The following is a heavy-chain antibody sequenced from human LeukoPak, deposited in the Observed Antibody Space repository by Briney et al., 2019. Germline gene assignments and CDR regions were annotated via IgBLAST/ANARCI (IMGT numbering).Heavy chain of an antibody. V-gene: IGHV3-21*01. CDR1: GFTFSSYA. CDR3: ARKFFTMIVGGGAFDI. J-gene: IGHJ3*02. D-gene: IGHD3-22*01. Sequence: PGGSLRLSCAASGFTFSSYAMSWVRQAPGKGLEWVSSISSSSSYIYYADSVKGRFTISRDNAKNSLYLQMNSLRAEDTAVYYCARKFFTMIVGGGAFDIWGQGTMVTVSS. CDR2: ISSSSSYI.